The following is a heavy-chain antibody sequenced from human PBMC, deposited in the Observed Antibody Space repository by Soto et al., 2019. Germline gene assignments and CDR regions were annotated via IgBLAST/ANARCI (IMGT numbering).Heavy chain of an antibody. V-gene: IGHV1-3*05. Sequence: QVQLVQSGAEEKKPGASVKVSCKASGYTFTSYNMHWVPQAPGQRLEWMGWIDAGSGYTKYSQNFQGRVTITRDTSASTAHMELSSLRSEDTAVYYCAREEKSTGGAGAFDIWGQGTMVTVSS. CDR3: AREEKSTGGAGAFDI. CDR2: IDAGSGYT. D-gene: IGHD1-26*01. J-gene: IGHJ3*02. CDR1: GYTFTSYN.